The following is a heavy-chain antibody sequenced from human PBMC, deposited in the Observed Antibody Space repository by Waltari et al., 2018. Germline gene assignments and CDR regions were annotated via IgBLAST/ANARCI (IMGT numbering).Heavy chain of an antibody. CDR2: INHSGST. V-gene: IGHV4-34*01. CDR3: ARGSISVIAARPAYMDV. J-gene: IGHJ6*03. CDR1: GGSFSGYY. Sequence: QVQLQQWGAGLLKPSETLSLTCAVYGGSFSGYYWSWIGQPPGKGLEWIGEINHSGSTNYNPSLKSRVTISVDTSKNQFSLKLSSVTAADTAVYYCARGSISVIAARPAYMDVWGKGTTVTVSS. D-gene: IGHD6-6*01.